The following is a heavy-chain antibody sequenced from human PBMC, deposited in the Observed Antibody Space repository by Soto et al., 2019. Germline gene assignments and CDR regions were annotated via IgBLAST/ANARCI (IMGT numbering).Heavy chain of an antibody. CDR1: GFTFSSYA. CDR2: ISGSGGST. V-gene: IGHV3-23*01. CDR3: AKDRELEWLYEGY. J-gene: IGHJ4*02. D-gene: IGHD3-3*01. Sequence: GESLKISCAASGFTFSSYAMSWVRQAPGKGLEWVSAISGSGGSTYYADSVKGRFTISRDNSKNTLYLQMNSLRAEDTAVYYCAKDRELEWLYEGYWGQGTLVTVSS.